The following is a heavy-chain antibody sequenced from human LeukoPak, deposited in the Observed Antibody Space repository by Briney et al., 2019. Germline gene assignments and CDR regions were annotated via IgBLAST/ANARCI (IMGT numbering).Heavy chain of an antibody. CDR1: GFSFSSTW. D-gene: IGHD3-16*01. CDR2: INIDGSQR. J-gene: IGHJ4*02. V-gene: IGHV3-7*03. Sequence: GGSLRLSCAASGFSFSSTWMTWVRQTPGKGLELVSNINIDGSQRYHAYSVEGRFSISRDNVKNTLHLQMSSLRVEDTAVYYCARDPGWGALDYWGQGALVIVSS. CDR3: ARDPGWGALDY.